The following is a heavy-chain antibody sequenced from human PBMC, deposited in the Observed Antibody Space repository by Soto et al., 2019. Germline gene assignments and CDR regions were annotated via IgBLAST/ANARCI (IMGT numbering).Heavy chain of an antibody. D-gene: IGHD2-8*01. CDR2: IYYSGST. CDR1: GGSISSYY. V-gene: IGHV4-59*01. J-gene: IGHJ5*02. Sequence: QVQLQESGPGLVKPSETLSLTCTVSGGSISSYYWSWIRQPPGKGLEWIGYIYYSGSTNYNPSLKSRVTISVEPSKNQCSLQLSSGTAADTAVYYCAGYPMVYAISGGWFDPWGQGTLVTVSS. CDR3: AGYPMVYAISGGWFDP.